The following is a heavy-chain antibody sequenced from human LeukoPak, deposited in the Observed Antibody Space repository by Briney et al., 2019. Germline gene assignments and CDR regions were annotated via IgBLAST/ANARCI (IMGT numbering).Heavy chain of an antibody. CDR1: GFTFSHYA. J-gene: IGHJ4*02. V-gene: IGHV3-23*01. CDR3: AKDEMAVAIFDY. D-gene: IGHD6-19*01. Sequence: PGGSLRLSCAASGFTFSHYAMSWVRQAPGKGPEWVSAISKDGGDSYYADPVKGRFAISRDSSKNMLYLQMNSLRAEDTAVYYCAKDEMAVAIFDYWGQGTLVTVSS. CDR2: ISKDGGDS.